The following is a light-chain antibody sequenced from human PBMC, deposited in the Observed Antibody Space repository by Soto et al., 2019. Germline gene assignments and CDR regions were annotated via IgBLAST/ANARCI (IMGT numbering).Light chain of an antibody. V-gene: IGLV2-14*01. Sequence: QSALTQPASVSGSPGQSITISCTGTSSDVGGYNYVSWYQQHPGKAPKLMIYDVSNRPSGVSDRFSGSKSGNTASLTISGLQAEDEADYYCSSYTSSSTLVVFGGETKLTFL. CDR3: SSYTSSSTLVV. J-gene: IGLJ2*01. CDR1: SSDVGGYNY. CDR2: DVS.